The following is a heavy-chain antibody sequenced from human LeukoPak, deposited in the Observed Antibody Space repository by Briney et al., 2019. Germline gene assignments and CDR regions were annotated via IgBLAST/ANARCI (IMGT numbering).Heavy chain of an antibody. CDR1: GGTFSSYA. V-gene: IGHV1-69*04. J-gene: IGHJ4*02. CDR3: ARVGSTLGYFDY. Sequence: ASVKVSCKASGGTFSSYAISWVRQAPGQGLEWMGRIIHILGIANYAQKFQGRVTITADKSTSTAYMELSSLRSEDTAVYYCARVGSTLGYFDYWGQGTLVTVSS. D-gene: IGHD6-13*01. CDR2: IIHILGIA.